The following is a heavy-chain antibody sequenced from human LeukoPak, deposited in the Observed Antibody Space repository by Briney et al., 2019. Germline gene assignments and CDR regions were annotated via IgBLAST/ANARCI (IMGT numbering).Heavy chain of an antibody. Sequence: GGSLRLSCAASGFTFSSYGMHWVRQAPGKGLEWVAVIWYDGSNKYYADSVKGRFTISRDNSKNTLYLQMNGLRAEDTAVYYCARDVKLRLGRDYYYYYGMDVWGKGTTVTVSS. CDR2: IWYDGSNK. D-gene: IGHD5-12*01. CDR3: ARDVKLRLGRDYYYYYGMDV. V-gene: IGHV3-33*01. J-gene: IGHJ6*04. CDR1: GFTFSSYG.